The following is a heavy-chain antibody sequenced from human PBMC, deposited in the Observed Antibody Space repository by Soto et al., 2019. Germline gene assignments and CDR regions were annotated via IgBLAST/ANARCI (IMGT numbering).Heavy chain of an antibody. D-gene: IGHD6-13*01. V-gene: IGHV4-30-4*01. CDR1: GGSISSGDYY. J-gene: IGHJ3*02. Sequence: LSLTCTVSGGSISSGDYYWSWIRQPPGKGLEWIGYIYYSGSTYYNPSLKSRVTISVDTSKNQFSLKLSSVTAADTAVYYCARMDSSSWYAFDIWGQGTMVTVSS. CDR3: ARMDSSSWYAFDI. CDR2: IYYSGST.